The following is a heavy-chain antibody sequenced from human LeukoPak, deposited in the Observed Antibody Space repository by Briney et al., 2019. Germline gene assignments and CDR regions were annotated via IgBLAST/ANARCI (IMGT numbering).Heavy chain of an antibody. D-gene: IGHD4-11*01. CDR1: GYTFTIYG. CDR3: ARTPYSWSDGTSPFDQ. CDR2: ISAYNGNT. J-gene: IGHJ5*02. Sequence: ASVKVSCKASGYTFTIYGISWVRQAPGQGLEWMGWISAYNGNTNYAQKLQGRVTMTTDTSASTAYMELRSLRSDDTAVYYCARTPYSWSDGTSPFDQWGLGTQVIVSS. V-gene: IGHV1-18*01.